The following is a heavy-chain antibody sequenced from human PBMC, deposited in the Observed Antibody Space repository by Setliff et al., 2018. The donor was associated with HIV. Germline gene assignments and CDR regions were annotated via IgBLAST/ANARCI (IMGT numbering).Heavy chain of an antibody. D-gene: IGHD1-26*01. Sequence: SETLSLTCAVSGYSISSGYYWAWIRQSPGKRLEWIGSIHHSGTTYYDPSLKSQVTISVDTTTNQVSLQVNSVTALDTAVYYCGIVPHRVVGSTTLLYHFDYWGLGTRVTSPQ. V-gene: IGHV4-38-2*01. CDR2: IHHSGTT. CDR3: GIVPHRVVGSTTLLYHFDY. J-gene: IGHJ4*02. CDR1: GYSISSGYY.